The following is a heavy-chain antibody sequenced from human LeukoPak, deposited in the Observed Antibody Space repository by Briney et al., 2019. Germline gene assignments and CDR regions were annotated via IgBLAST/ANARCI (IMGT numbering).Heavy chain of an antibody. J-gene: IGHJ6*02. CDR2: IYSGGST. V-gene: IGHV3-53*04. Sequence: QTGGSQRLSCAASGFTVSSNYMSWVRQAPGKGLEWVSVIYSGGSTYYADSVKGRFTISRHNSKNTLYFQMNSLRAEDTVVYYCLVKGYYYGMDVWGQGTTVTVSS. CDR3: LVKGYYYGMDV. CDR1: GFTVSSNY.